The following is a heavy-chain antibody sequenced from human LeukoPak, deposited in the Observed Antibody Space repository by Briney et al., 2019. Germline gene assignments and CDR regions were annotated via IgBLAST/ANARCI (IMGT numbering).Heavy chain of an antibody. CDR2: INSDGTIT. D-gene: IGHD2/OR15-2a*01. Sequence: GGSLTLSCAVSGFSVSNYWLLWVRQVPAKGLVWVSIINSDGTITTNPASVKGPFTLSRDIPKNTLYLQMNSLRAEETAVYFCAKHLGGSTSYSFDYWGQGTLVTVSS. V-gene: IGHV3-74*01. CDR3: AKHLGGSTSYSFDY. CDR1: GFSVSNYW. J-gene: IGHJ4*02.